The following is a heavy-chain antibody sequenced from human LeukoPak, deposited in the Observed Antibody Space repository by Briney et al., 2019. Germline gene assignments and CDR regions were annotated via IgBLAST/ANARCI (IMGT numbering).Heavy chain of an antibody. D-gene: IGHD2-2*01. Sequence: ASVKVSCKVSGYTLTELSMHWVRQAPGKGLEWMGGFDPEDGETIYAQKFQGRVTMTEDTSTDTAYMELSSLRSEDAAVYYCASALGYCSSTSCLRAFDIWGQGTMVTVSS. CDR1: GYTLTELS. J-gene: IGHJ3*02. V-gene: IGHV1-24*01. CDR3: ASALGYCSSTSCLRAFDI. CDR2: FDPEDGET.